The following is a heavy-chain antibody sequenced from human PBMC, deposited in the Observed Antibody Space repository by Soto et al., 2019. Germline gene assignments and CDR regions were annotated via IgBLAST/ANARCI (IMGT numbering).Heavy chain of an antibody. V-gene: IGHV4-38-2*01. J-gene: IGHJ4*02. D-gene: IGHD2-2*01. CDR3: ARSPARVPGFDY. Sequence: ASETLSLTCAVSGDSIIGIYHWAWIRQPPGRSLEWIASIFHTGTTYYTPSLKSRVTISVDTSKNQFSLRLSSVTAADSAVYYCARSPARVPGFDYWGQGTMVTVSS. CDR2: IFHTGTT. CDR1: GDSIIGIYH.